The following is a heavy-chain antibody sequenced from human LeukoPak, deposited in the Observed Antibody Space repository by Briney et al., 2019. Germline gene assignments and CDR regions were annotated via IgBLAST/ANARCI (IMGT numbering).Heavy chain of an antibody. D-gene: IGHD2-21*01. J-gene: IGHJ4*02. CDR1: GYSFTSYW. Sequence: GESLKISCXGSGYSFTSYWIGWVRQMPGKGLEWMGIIYPGDSDTRYSPSFQGQVTISADKSISTAYLQWSSLKASDTAMYYCARVAYCGGDCYPEVYFDYWGQGTLVTVSS. V-gene: IGHV5-51*01. CDR3: ARVAYCGGDCYPEVYFDY. CDR2: IYPGDSDT.